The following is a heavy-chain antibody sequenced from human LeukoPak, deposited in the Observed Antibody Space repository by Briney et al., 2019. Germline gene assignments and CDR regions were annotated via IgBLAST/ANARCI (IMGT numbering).Heavy chain of an antibody. Sequence: SETLSLTCAVYGGSFSGYYWSWIRQPPGKGLEWIGEINHSGSTNYNPSLKSRVTISVDTSKNQFSLKLSSVTAADTAVYYCARISRWGPYWGQGTLVTVSS. CDR2: INHSGST. V-gene: IGHV4-34*01. J-gene: IGHJ4*02. CDR1: GGSFSGYY. CDR3: ARISRWGPY. D-gene: IGHD3-16*01.